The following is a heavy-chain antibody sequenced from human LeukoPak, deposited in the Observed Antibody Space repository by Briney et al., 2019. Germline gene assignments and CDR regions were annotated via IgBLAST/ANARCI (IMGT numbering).Heavy chain of an antibody. V-gene: IGHV4-34*12. Sequence: SETLSLTCAGYGGSFSGYYWSWIRQPPGKGLEWLGQIFFRGKTYHNPALKSRVTMSVDTSRNQFSLMLDSVTAADSAVYYCARVKSSAYYYDYFDSWGQGALVTVSS. CDR1: GGSFSGYY. D-gene: IGHD3-22*01. J-gene: IGHJ4*02. CDR3: ARVKSSAYYYDYFDS. CDR2: IFFRGKT.